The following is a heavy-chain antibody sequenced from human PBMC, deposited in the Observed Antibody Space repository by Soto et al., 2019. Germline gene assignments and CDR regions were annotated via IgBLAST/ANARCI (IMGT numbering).Heavy chain of an antibody. CDR3: ARGLGGGYDAFDV. Sequence: QVQLVQSGAEVKRPGASVKVSCKASGYTFSTYDINWVRQAPGQGLEWMGWMYPDSGKTGFAQKFQDRVTMTRNISIRTAYLERRSLRFEDTAVYYCARGLGGGYDAFDVWGQGTMVTVSS. CDR2: MYPDSGKT. CDR1: GYTFSTYD. V-gene: IGHV1-8*01. J-gene: IGHJ3*01. D-gene: IGHD3-16*01.